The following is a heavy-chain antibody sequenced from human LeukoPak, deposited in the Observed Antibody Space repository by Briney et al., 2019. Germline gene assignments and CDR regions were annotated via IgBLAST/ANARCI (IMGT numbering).Heavy chain of an antibody. CDR3: ARGTPTTAFDY. CDR1: GGSISSGGYS. V-gene: IGHV4-30-2*01. CDR2: IYHSGST. J-gene: IGHJ4*02. D-gene: IGHD4-17*01. Sequence: SETLSLTCSVSGGSISSGGYSWSWIRQPPGKGLEWIGYIYHSGSTYYNPSLESRVTISVDRSKNQFSLKLSSVTAADTAVYYCARGTPTTAFDYWGQGTLVTVSS.